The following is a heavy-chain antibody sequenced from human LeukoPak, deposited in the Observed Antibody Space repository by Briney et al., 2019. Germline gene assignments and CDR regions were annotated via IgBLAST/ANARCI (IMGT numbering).Heavy chain of an antibody. D-gene: IGHD2-2*01. CDR2: IIPIFGTA. Sequence: SVKVSCKASGGTFSSYAISWVRQAPGQGLEWMGGIIPIFGTANYAQKFQGRVTITADESTSTAYMELSSLRSEDTAVYYCARCTYQLPHYYYMDVWGKGTTVTVSS. V-gene: IGHV1-69*13. J-gene: IGHJ6*03. CDR1: GGTFSSYA. CDR3: ARCTYQLPHYYYMDV.